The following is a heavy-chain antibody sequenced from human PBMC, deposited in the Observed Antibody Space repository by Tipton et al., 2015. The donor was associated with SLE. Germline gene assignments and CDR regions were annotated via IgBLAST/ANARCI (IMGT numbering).Heavy chain of an antibody. J-gene: IGHJ4*02. CDR2: IKQDGSEK. CDR3: ARVDGAVVVKAFDY. Sequence: GSLRLSCAASGFTFSSYWMSWVRQAPGKGLEWVANIKQDGSEKYYVDSVKGRFTISRDNAKNSLYLQMNSLRAEDTAVYYCARVDGAVVVKAFDYWGQGTLVTVSS. V-gene: IGHV3-7*01. D-gene: IGHD2-21*01. CDR1: GFTFSSYW.